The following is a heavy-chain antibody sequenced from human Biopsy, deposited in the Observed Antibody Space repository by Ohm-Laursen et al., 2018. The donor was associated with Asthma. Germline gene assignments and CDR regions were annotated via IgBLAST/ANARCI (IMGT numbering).Heavy chain of an antibody. D-gene: IGHD2-21*02. CDR1: GVSISSDY. V-gene: IGHV4-59*07. CDR3: ARGISRVTGLFDHFDS. Sequence: SDTLSLTWTVSGVSISSDYWSWIRQPPGKGLEWIGHIYYSGSTNYQPSLKSRVTISVDTSKNQFSLKLRPVTAADAAVYYCARGISRVTGLFDHFDSWSQGTLVTVSS. CDR2: IYYSGST. J-gene: IGHJ4*02.